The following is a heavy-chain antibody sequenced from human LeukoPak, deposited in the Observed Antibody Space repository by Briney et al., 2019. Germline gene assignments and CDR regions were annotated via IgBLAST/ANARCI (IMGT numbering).Heavy chain of an antibody. CDR3: ARGLAYCSGGSCPRAFWFDP. J-gene: IGHJ5*02. CDR2: IYHSGST. V-gene: IGHV4-4*02. Sequence: PSETLSLTCAVSGGSLSSSNWWSWVRQPPGKGLEWIGEIYHSGSTNYNPSLKSRVTISVDKSKNQFSLKLSSVTAADTAVYYCARGLAYCSGGSCPRAFWFDPWGQGTLVTVSS. D-gene: IGHD2-15*01. CDR1: GGSLSSSNW.